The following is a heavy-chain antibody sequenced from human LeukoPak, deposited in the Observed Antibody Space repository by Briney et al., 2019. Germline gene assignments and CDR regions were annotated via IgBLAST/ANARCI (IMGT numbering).Heavy chain of an antibody. CDR2: SRNKANSYST. Sequence: AGGSLSLTCTDSGCTFSNHYMNWIRQPPGKGLEWVGRSRNKANSYSTQYAESVTGRFTISRDVSKNSLYLQMNSLKTEATAVYYCVRGHNSFDIWGQGTMVTVS. J-gene: IGHJ3*02. CDR1: GCTFSNHY. CDR3: VRGHNSFDI. D-gene: IGHD5-24*01. V-gene: IGHV3-72*01.